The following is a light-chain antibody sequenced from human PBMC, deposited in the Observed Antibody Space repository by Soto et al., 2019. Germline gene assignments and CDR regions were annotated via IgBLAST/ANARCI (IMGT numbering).Light chain of an antibody. J-gene: IGKJ2*01. CDR3: QQYNNWPYT. Sequence: EIVLTHSPATLSVSPGERATLSCRASQSVGSNLAWYQQRPGQPPRILIYDASTRATDIPARFSGGGSGTEFTLTISSLQSEDFAVYYCQQYNNWPYTFGQGTKLQIK. CDR1: QSVGSN. CDR2: DAS. V-gene: IGKV3-15*01.